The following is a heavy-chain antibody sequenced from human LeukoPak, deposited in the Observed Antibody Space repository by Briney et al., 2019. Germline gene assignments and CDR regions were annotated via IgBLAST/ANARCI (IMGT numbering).Heavy chain of an antibody. D-gene: IGHD5-18*01. CDR3: ARGQVGSYVFYYYYGMDV. J-gene: IGHJ6*02. CDR1: GGSFSGYY. CDR2: INHSGST. V-gene: IGHV4-34*01. Sequence: SETLSLTCAVYGGSFSGYYWSWIRQPPGKGLEWIGEINHSGSTNYNPSLKSRVTISVDTSKNQFSLKLSSVTDADTAVYYCARGQVGSYVFYYYYGMDVWGRGTTATVSS.